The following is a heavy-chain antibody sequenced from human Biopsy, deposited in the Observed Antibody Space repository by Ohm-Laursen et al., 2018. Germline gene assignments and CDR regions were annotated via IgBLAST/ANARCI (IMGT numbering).Heavy chain of an antibody. Sequence: TLSLTCTVSGDSINSSYWSWIRQPPGKALEWLAHIFPNDEKAFSTSLKSRLTISKDTSKSQVVLTMTNVDPVGTATYYCARILGSTVTTYSAMDVWGQGTTVTVSS. CDR1: GDSINSSYW. CDR3: ARILGSTVTTYSAMDV. D-gene: IGHD4-17*01. J-gene: IGHJ6*02. V-gene: IGHV2-26*01. CDR2: IFPNDEK.